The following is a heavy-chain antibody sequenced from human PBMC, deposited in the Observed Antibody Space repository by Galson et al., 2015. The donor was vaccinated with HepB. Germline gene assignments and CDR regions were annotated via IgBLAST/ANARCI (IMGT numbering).Heavy chain of an antibody. D-gene: IGHD7-27*01. J-gene: IGHJ4*02. CDR2: IYSAGSA. CDR3: VGTTSKDY. CDR1: VFTVRNNY. Sequence: SLRLSCAASVFTVRNNYMSWVRQAPGKGLEWVSVIYSAGSAYYADSVKGRFTISRDNSENTLYLQMNSLSTEDTAVYYCVGTTSKDYWGQGTLVTVSS. V-gene: IGHV3-53*01.